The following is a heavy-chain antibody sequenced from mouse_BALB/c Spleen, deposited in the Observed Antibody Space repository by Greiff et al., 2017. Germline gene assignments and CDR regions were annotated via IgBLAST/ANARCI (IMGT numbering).Heavy chain of an antibody. CDR3: ARIITAVVATDYYAMDY. V-gene: IGHV2-9*02. CDR1: GLPLTSHG. CDR2: IWAGGST. J-gene: IGHJ4*01. D-gene: IGHD1-1*01. Sequence: VNLVELGPGLVAPSQSLSITCTVSGLPLTSHGVHWVRQPLGKGLEWLGVIWAGGSTNYNSALMFRLSISKDDSKSQVFLKMNSQQTDDTVMYYCARIITAVVATDYYAMDYWGQGTSVTVSS.